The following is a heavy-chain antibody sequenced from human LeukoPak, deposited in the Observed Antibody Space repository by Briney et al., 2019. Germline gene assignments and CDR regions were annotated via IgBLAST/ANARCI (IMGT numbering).Heavy chain of an antibody. CDR3: ARDMVRGDYTWFDP. CDR2: IYTSGST. D-gene: IGHD3-10*01. CDR1: GGSISSYY. J-gene: IGHJ5*02. Sequence: PSETLSLTCTDCGGSISSYYWSWIRQPAGKGLEWIGRIYTSGSTNYNPSLKSRVTVSVDTSKNQFSLKLSSVTAADTAVYYCARDMVRGDYTWFDPWGQGTLVTVSS. V-gene: IGHV4-4*07.